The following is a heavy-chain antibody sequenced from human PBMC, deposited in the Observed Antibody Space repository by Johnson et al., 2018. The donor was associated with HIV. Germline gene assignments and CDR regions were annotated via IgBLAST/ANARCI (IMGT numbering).Heavy chain of an antibody. J-gene: IGHJ3*02. CDR3: AKVRRAYYEDAFDI. CDR2: IRNDGSNK. D-gene: IGHD3-22*01. V-gene: IGHV3-30*02. Sequence: QMQLVESGGGVVQPGGSLRLSCEASRFTFSSYGMHWVRQAPGKGLEWVAFIRNDGSNKNYGDSVKGRFTISRDNSKNTLYLQMNSLRADDTAGYYCAKVRRAYYEDAFDIWGQGTMVTVSS. CDR1: RFTFSSYG.